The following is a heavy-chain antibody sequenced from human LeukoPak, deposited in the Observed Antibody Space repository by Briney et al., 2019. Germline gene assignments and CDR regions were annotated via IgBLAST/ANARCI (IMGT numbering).Heavy chain of an antibody. Sequence: GGSLRLSCAASGFTFSNYRMHWVRQAPGKGLEWVSRINNDGSSTNYADSVKGRFTISRDNAKNTLYLQMNSLRAEDTAVYYCARAVPDYYDSSGYYRLEWDPSGFDYWGQGTLVTVSS. V-gene: IGHV3-74*01. CDR3: ARAVPDYYDSSGYYRLEWDPSGFDY. J-gene: IGHJ4*02. D-gene: IGHD3-22*01. CDR1: GFTFSNYR. CDR2: INNDGSST.